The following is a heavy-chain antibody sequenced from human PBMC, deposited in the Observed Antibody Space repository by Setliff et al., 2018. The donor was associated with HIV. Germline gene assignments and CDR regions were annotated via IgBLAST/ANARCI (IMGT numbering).Heavy chain of an antibody. CDR3: ARDYGSGINYYMDV. CDR2: IYTSGST. J-gene: IGHJ6*03. D-gene: IGHD3-10*01. CDR1: GGSISSYY. Sequence: SETLSLTCTVSGGSISSYYWSWIRRPPGKGLEWIGYIYTSGSTNYNPSLKSRVTISVDTSKNQFSLKLSSVTAADTAVYYCARDYGSGINYYMDVWGKGTTVTVSS. V-gene: IGHV4-4*08.